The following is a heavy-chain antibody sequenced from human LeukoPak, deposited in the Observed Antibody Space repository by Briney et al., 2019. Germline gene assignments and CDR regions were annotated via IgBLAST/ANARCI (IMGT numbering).Heavy chain of an antibody. CDR1: GYTFTNYG. Sequence: GASVKVSCKASGYTFTNYGISWVRQAPGQGLEWMGWISAYNGYTDYAQKLQFRVTMTTDTSTSTAYMELRSLRSDDTAVYYCARTGLLVSPAIDYYYCMDVWGKGTTVTVSS. V-gene: IGHV1-18*01. CDR3: ARTGLLVSPAIDYYYCMDV. CDR2: ISAYNGYT. D-gene: IGHD2-2*02. J-gene: IGHJ6*03.